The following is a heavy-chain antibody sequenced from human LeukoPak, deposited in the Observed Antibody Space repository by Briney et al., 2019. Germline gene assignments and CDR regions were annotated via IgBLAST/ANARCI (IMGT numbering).Heavy chain of an antibody. Sequence: SETLSLTCTVSGGSISSYYWSWIRQPPGKGLEWIGYIYYSGSTNYNPSLKSRGTISVATSKNQFSLKLSSVTAADPAVYYCARSEGRFLEWLLPPPPDYLFDYWGQGTLVTVSS. CDR2: IYYSGST. J-gene: IGHJ4*02. CDR3: ARSEGRFLEWLLPPPPDYLFDY. CDR1: GGSISSYY. D-gene: IGHD3-3*01. V-gene: IGHV4-59*01.